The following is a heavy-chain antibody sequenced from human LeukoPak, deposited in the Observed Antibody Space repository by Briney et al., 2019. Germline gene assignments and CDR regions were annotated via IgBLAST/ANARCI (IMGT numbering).Heavy chain of an antibody. CDR1: GFPFSSYW. CDR3: TRVGYIDEGIDY. D-gene: IGHD5-24*01. J-gene: IGHJ4*02. CDR2: IKQDGSKK. V-gene: IGHV3-7*04. Sequence: GGSLRLSCVTSGFPFSSYWMTWVRQAPGKGLEWVANIKQDGSKKSYVDSVKGRFTISRDNAKNSLYLQMNSLRAEDTAIYYCTRVGYIDEGIDYWGQGTLVTVS.